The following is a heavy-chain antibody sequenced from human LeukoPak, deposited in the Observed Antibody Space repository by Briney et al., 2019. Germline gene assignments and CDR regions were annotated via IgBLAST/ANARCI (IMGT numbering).Heavy chain of an antibody. CDR1: GFTFSSYA. J-gene: IGHJ4*02. Sequence: GGSLRLSCAASGFTFSSYAMHWVRQAPGKGLEWVAVISYDGSNKYYADSVKGRFTISRDNSKNTLYLQMNSLRAEDTAVYYCAKDPIRFLESPTRFDYWGQGTLVTVSS. CDR2: ISYDGSNK. CDR3: AKDPIRFLESPTRFDY. D-gene: IGHD3-3*01. V-gene: IGHV3-30-3*01.